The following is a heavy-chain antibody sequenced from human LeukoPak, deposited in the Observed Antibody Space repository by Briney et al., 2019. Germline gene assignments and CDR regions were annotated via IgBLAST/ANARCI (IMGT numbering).Heavy chain of an antibody. CDR1: GFIFSTYW. D-gene: IGHD3-22*01. V-gene: IGHV3-7*01. CDR3: ARDSNYYDSSAYYDTFDM. J-gene: IGHJ3*02. Sequence: PGGSLRLSCEASGFIFSTYWMTWVRQAPGKGLEWVANIKKDGSEKHYVDSVRGRFTISRDNARNSLYLQMSSLRVEDTAMYYCARDSNYYDSSAYYDTFDMGGQGTMVTVSS. CDR2: IKKDGSEK.